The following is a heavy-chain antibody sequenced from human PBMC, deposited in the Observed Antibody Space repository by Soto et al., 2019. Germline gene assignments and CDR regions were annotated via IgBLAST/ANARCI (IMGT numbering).Heavy chain of an antibody. CDR1: GFTFSNYW. Sequence: EVQLVESGGGLVQPGGSLRLSCAASGFTFSNYWMSWVRQAPGKGLEWMANINQDGSEKYYVDSVKGRFTISRDNAKNSLYVQMNSLRAEDTAVYYCARAGLWFGDEGKYRYYGMDVWGQGTTVTVSS. J-gene: IGHJ6*02. V-gene: IGHV3-7*01. D-gene: IGHD3-10*01. CDR2: INQDGSEK. CDR3: ARAGLWFGDEGKYRYYGMDV.